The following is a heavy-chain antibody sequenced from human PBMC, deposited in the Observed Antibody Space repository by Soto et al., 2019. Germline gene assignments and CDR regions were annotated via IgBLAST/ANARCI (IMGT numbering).Heavy chain of an antibody. CDR3: ARESWDIVVVPDAVTYGMDV. CDR1: GYTFTGYY. Sequence: RASVKVSCKASGYTFTGYYMHWVRQAPGQGLEWMGIINPSGGSTSYAQKFQGRVTMTRDTSTSTVYMELSSLRSEDTAVYYCARESWDIVVVPDAVTYGMDVWGQGTTVTAP. D-gene: IGHD2-2*01. V-gene: IGHV1-46*01. J-gene: IGHJ6*02. CDR2: INPSGGST.